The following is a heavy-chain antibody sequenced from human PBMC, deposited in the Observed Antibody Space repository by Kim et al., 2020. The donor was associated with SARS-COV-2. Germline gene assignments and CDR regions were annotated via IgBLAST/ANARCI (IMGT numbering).Heavy chain of an antibody. V-gene: IGHV3-33*06. CDR1: GFTFSSYG. CDR2: IWYDGSNK. D-gene: IGHD5-18*01. J-gene: IGHJ4*02. CDR3: AKDREGDTAMGRGVFDY. Sequence: GGSLRLSCAASGFTFSSYGMHWVRQAPGKGLEWVAVIWYDGSNKYYADFVKGRFTISRDNSKNTLYLQMNSLRAEDTAVYYCAKDREGDTAMGRGVFDYWGQGTLVTVSS.